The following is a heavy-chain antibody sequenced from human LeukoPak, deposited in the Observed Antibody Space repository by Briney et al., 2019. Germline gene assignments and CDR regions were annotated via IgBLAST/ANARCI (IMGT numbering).Heavy chain of an antibody. Sequence: GGSLRLSCAPSGFTINIYAMTWVRQAPGKGLEWVSSITVNGGGISYADSVKGRFTISRDNSKNTLYLQMNSLRVEDTAVYYCAKDPNGDYVGAFDGWDQGTRVTVSS. CDR3: AKDPNGDYVGAFDG. CDR1: GFTINIYA. D-gene: IGHD4-17*01. V-gene: IGHV3-23*01. CDR2: ITVNGGGI. J-gene: IGHJ3*01.